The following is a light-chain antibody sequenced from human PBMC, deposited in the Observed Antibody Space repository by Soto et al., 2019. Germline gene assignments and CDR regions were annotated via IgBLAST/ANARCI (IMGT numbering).Light chain of an antibody. V-gene: IGKV3-11*01. CDR3: QQHSNWPIT. CDR1: QSVSRY. J-gene: IGKJ5*01. CDR2: DAS. Sequence: ELVLTQSPATLSLSPGARATLSCRASQSVSRYLAWYQQKPGQAPRLLIYDASNRATGIPARVSGIVSGTDVTLTISRLEPEEGAVYYGQQHSNWPITFGQGTRLEIK.